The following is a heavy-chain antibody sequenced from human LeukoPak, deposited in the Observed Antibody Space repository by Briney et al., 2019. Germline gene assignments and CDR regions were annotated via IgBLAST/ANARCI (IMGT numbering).Heavy chain of an antibody. J-gene: IGHJ4*02. CDR3: ARAKASNYYGSGSYYPF. D-gene: IGHD3-10*01. V-gene: IGHV1-2*02. CDR2: INPNSGGT. Sequence: ASVRVSCKASGYTFTGYYMHWVRQAPGQGLEWMGWINPNSGGTNYAQKFQGRVTMTRDTSISTAYMELSRLRSDDTAVYYCARAKASNYYGSGSYYPFWGQGTLVTVSS. CDR1: GYTFTGYY.